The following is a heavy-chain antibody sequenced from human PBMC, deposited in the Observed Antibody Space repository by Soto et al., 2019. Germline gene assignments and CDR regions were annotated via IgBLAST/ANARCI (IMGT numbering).Heavy chain of an antibody. J-gene: IGHJ6*03. Sequence: SETLSLTCAVYGGSFSGYYWSWIRQPPGKGLEWIGEINHSGSTNYNPSLKSRVTISVDTSKNQFSLKLSSVTAEDTAVYYCARGKGCSSTSCYRDYYYYYMDVWGKGTTVTVSS. CDR3: ARGKGCSSTSCYRDYYYYYMDV. D-gene: IGHD2-2*02. CDR1: GGSFSGYY. V-gene: IGHV4-34*01. CDR2: INHSGST.